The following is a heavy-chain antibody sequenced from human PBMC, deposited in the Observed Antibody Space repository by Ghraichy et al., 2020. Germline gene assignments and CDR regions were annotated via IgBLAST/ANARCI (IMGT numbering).Heavy chain of an antibody. CDR1: GFTFSDFE. V-gene: IGHV3-48*03. CDR2: IGSSDTTV. D-gene: IGHD2-21*01. J-gene: IGHJ4*02. Sequence: GGSLRLSCVASGFTFSDFEMNWVRQAPGKGLEWVSYIGSSDTTVHYADSVKGRFTVSRDNAQNSLYLQMSSLRGDDTAVYYCARERESCAGDCLDLWGQGTVVTVSS. CDR3: ARERESCAGDCLDL.